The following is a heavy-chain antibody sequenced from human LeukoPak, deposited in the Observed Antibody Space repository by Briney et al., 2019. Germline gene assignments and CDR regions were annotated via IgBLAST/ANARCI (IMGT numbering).Heavy chain of an antibody. CDR2: ISGSGGTT. V-gene: IGHV3-23*01. CDR3: AKSPYFYNSGRYVDV. CDR1: GFTFSSFA. Sequence: GGSLRLSCVPSGFTFSSFAMTWVRQAPGKGLEWVSSISGSGGTTYYADSIKGQFTISRDSSKNMLYLQMNRLRAEDTAVYYCAKSPYFYNSGRYVDVWGKGTTVTVSS. D-gene: IGHD3-10*01. J-gene: IGHJ6*03.